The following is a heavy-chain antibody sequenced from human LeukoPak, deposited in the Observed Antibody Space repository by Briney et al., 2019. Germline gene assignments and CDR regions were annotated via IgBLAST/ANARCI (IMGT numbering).Heavy chain of an antibody. CDR3: TTDPLQIDSGYYSEMPASGFDY. CDR1: GFTFSNAW. V-gene: IGHV3-15*01. Sequence: GGSLRLSCAASGFTFSNAWMSWVRQAPGKGLEWVGRIKSKTDGGTTDYAAPVKGRFTISRDDSKNTLYLQMNSLKTEGTAVYYCTTDPLQIDSGYYSEMPASGFDYWGQGTLVTVSS. J-gene: IGHJ4*02. CDR2: IKSKTDGGTT. D-gene: IGHD3-22*01.